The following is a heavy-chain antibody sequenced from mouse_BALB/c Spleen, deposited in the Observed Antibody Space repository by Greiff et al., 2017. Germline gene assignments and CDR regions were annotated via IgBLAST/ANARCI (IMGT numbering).Heavy chain of an antibody. D-gene: IGHD2-12*01. CDR1: GFTFSDYG. V-gene: IGHV5-15*02. Sequence: EVQLVESGGGLVQPGGSRKLSCAASGFTFSDYGMAWVRQAPGKGPEWVAFISNLAYSIYYADTVTGRFTISRENAKNTLYLEMSSLRSEDTAMYYCARDSNDGFAYWGQGTLVTVSA. J-gene: IGHJ3*01. CDR2: ISNLAYSI. CDR3: ARDSNDGFAY.